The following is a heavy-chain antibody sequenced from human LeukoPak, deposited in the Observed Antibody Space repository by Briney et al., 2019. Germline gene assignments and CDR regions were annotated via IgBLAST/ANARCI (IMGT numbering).Heavy chain of an antibody. V-gene: IGHV4-34*01. CDR1: GGSFSGYY. Sequence: SETLSLTCAVYGGSFSGYYWTWIRQPPGKGLEWIGEINHSGSTNYNPSLKSRVTISVDTSKNQFSLKLTSVTVADTAVYYCASGGWYRGYWGQGTLVTVSS. CDR3: ASGGWYRGY. D-gene: IGHD6-19*01. J-gene: IGHJ4*02. CDR2: INHSGST.